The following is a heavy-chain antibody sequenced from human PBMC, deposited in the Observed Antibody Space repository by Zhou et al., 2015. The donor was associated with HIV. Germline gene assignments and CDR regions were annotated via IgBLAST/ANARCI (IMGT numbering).Heavy chain of an antibody. D-gene: IGHD3-3*01. V-gene: IGHV1-69*01. Sequence: QVQLVQSGAEVKKPGSSVKVSCKASGGTFSSYAISWVRQAPGQGLEWMGGIIPIFGTANYAQKFQGRVTITADESTSTAYMELSSLRSEDTAVYYCARESQDRYDFWSGYGVLLDYWGQGTLVTVSS. CDR2: IIPIFGTA. CDR1: GGTFSSYA. J-gene: IGHJ4*02. CDR3: ARESQDRYDFWSGYGVLLDY.